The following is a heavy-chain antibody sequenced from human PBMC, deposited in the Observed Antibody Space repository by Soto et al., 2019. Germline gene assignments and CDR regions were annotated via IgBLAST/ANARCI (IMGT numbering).Heavy chain of an antibody. Sequence: QVQLQESGPGLVKPSETLSLTCTVSGGSISSYYWSWIRQHPGKGLEWIGYIYYSGSTNYNPSLEIRVIILVDTSKNQFSLKLSSVTAADTAVYYCAREDGLGYCSGGSCHYYYYMDVWGKGTTVTVSS. CDR3: AREDGLGYCSGGSCHYYYYMDV. CDR1: GGSISSYY. CDR2: IYYSGST. J-gene: IGHJ6*03. D-gene: IGHD2-15*01. V-gene: IGHV4-59*01.